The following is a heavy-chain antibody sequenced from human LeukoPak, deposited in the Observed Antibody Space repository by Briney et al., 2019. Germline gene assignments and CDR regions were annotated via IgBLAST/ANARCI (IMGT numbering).Heavy chain of an antibody. CDR3: ARAGHRRYYYDNGYDY. J-gene: IGHJ4*02. Sequence: GASVKVSCKTSGYTFTSYGLSWVRQAPGQGLEWMGWISGYNGYTHYARKLQGRVTMTTDTSTNTAYMELKSLRSDDTAVYYCARAGHRRYYYDNGYDYWGQGTLVTVSP. CDR2: ISGYNGYT. D-gene: IGHD3-22*01. V-gene: IGHV1-18*01. CDR1: GYTFTSYG.